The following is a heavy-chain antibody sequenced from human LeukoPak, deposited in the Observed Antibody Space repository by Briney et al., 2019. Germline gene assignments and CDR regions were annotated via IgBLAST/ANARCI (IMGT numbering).Heavy chain of an antibody. Sequence: GGSLRLSCAASGFTFSSYEMNWVRQAPGKGLEWVSYIISSGSPIYYADSVKGRFTISRDHSTNPLYLELSSLRADGTALFYCARVDAARPDAFDIWGQGTTVTVSS. V-gene: IGHV3-48*03. D-gene: IGHD5-18*01. J-gene: IGHJ3*02. CDR3: ARVDAARPDAFDI. CDR2: IISSGSPI. CDR1: GFTFSSYE.